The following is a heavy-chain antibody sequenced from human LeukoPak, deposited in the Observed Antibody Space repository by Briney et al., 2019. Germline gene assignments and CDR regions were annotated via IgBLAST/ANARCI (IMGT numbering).Heavy chain of an antibody. CDR3: ARLVVPPGNRGWYYEH. CDR2: INQGGSEK. J-gene: IGHJ4*02. Sequence: GGSLRLSCAASEFIFSNYWMSWVRQGPGEGPEWVANINQGGSEKYHVDSVKGRFTISRDNAKNSLDLQMNSLRVEDTAIYYCARLVVPPGNRGWYYEHWGQGTLVTVSS. D-gene: IGHD2-2*01. CDR1: EFIFSNYW. V-gene: IGHV3-7*03.